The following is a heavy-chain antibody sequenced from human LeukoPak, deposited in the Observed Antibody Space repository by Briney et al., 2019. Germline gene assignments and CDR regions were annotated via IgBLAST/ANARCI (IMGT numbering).Heavy chain of an antibody. CDR3: ARGQYYYDSSGYPYYFDY. Sequence: SETLSLTCAVYGGSFGGYYWSWIRQPPGKGLEWIGEINHSGSTNYNPSLKSRVTISVDTSKNQFSLKLSSVTAADTAVYYCARGQYYYDSSGYPYYFDYWGQGTLVTVSS. CDR1: GGSFGGYY. J-gene: IGHJ4*02. CDR2: INHSGST. V-gene: IGHV4-34*01. D-gene: IGHD3-22*01.